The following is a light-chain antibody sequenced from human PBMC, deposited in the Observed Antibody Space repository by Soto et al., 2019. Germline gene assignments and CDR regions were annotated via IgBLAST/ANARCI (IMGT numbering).Light chain of an antibody. CDR2: GAS. J-gene: IGKJ2*01. CDR3: QQRSNWPT. V-gene: IGKV3D-20*02. Sequence: DIVLTQSPGTLSLSPGDRATLSCRASQSITGNYLAWHQQKPGQAPKLLIYGASTRAPGIPDRFNGSGSGTDFTLTISSLEPEDFAVYYCQQRSNWPTFGQGTKLEIK. CDR1: QSITGNY.